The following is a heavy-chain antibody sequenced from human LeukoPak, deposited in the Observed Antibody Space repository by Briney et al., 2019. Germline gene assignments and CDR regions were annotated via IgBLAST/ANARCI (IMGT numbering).Heavy chain of an antibody. D-gene: IGHD3-10*01. CDR1: GFAFSNAW. CDR3: AKDLSWFGAGDYYYMDV. J-gene: IGHJ6*03. Sequence: PTGGSLRLSCAASGFAFSNAWMSWVRQAPGKGLEWVAFIRYDGSNKYYADSVKGRFTISRDNSKNTLYLQMNSLRAEDTAVYYCAKDLSWFGAGDYYYMDVWGKGTTVTISS. V-gene: IGHV3-30*02. CDR2: IRYDGSNK.